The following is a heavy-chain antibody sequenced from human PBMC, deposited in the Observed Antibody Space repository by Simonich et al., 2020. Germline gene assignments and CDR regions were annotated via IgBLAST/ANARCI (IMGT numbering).Heavy chain of an antibody. J-gene: IGHJ3*02. CDR1: VGSISSSSYY. Sequence: QLQLQESGPGLVKPSETLSLTCTVSVGSISSSSYYWGGIRQPPGRGLEWIGSIYYSGSTYYTPSLKSRVTISVDTSKNQFSLKLSSVTAADTAVYYCARHAGFAFDIWGQGTMVTVSS. V-gene: IGHV4-39*01. D-gene: IGHD6-13*01. CDR2: IYYSGST. CDR3: ARHAGFAFDI.